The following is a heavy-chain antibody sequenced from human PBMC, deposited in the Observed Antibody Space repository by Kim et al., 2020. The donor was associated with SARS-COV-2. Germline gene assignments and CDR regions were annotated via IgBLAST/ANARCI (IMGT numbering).Heavy chain of an antibody. V-gene: IGHV3-43D*03. Sequence: GGSLRLSCEASGFTFDDYVMHWARQAPGKGLEWVSLTNWDGSGTKYAVPVQGRFTISRDNRKSTLYLQMNSVTYEDSALYFCVKDSHGYFDTSGYMEFWGQGTPVTVSS. D-gene: IGHD3-22*01. CDR1: GFTFDDYV. J-gene: IGHJ4*02. CDR3: VKDSHGYFDTSGYMEF. CDR2: TNWDGSGT.